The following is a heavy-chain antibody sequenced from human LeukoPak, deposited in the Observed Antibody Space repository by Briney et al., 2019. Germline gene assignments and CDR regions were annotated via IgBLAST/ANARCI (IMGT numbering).Heavy chain of an antibody. CDR2: ISGGGNSI. Sequence: GGSLRLSCAASGFTFSNYEMNWVRQAPGKGLEWISYISGGGNSIYYADSVKGRFTISRDDAQNSLSLQMNSLRAEDTAVYYCARAIDYWGQGTLVTVSS. V-gene: IGHV3-48*03. J-gene: IGHJ4*02. CDR1: GFTFSNYE. CDR3: ARAIDY.